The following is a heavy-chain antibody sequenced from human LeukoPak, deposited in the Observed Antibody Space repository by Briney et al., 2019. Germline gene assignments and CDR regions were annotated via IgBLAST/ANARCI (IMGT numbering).Heavy chain of an antibody. J-gene: IGHJ4*02. CDR3: AKDILRWSFDS. CDR1: GFTFSRNA. D-gene: IGHD4-23*01. V-gene: IGHV3-23*01. Sequence: GGSLRLSCAASGFTFSRNAMAWVRQAPGKGLEWVAGIGSDDNTHYAESVRGRFTISRDISKNTVSLQMSSLRGEDTAVYYCAKDILRWSFDSWGQGILVTVSS. CDR2: IGSDDNT.